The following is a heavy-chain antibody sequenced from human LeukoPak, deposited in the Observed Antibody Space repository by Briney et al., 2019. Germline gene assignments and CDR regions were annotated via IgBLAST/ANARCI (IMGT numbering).Heavy chain of an antibody. J-gene: IGHJ4*02. CDR2: INPNSGGT. Sequence: ASVKVSCKASGYTFTCYYMHWVRQAPGQGLEWMGWINPNSGGTNYAQKFQGRVTMTRDTSISTAYMELSRLRSDDTAVYYCASLEISGYSSSWYDYWGQGTLVTVSS. CDR3: ASLEISGYSSSWYDY. V-gene: IGHV1-2*02. D-gene: IGHD6-13*01. CDR1: GYTFTCYY.